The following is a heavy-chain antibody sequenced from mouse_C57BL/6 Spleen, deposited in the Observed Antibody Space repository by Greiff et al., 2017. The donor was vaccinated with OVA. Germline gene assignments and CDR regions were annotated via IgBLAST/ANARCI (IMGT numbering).Heavy chain of an antibody. D-gene: IGHD2-2*01. CDR2: ISGGGGNT. CDR1: GFTFSSYT. V-gene: IGHV5-9*01. J-gene: IGHJ1*03. CDR3: ARQGIYYGYDKYFDV. Sequence: DVHLVESGGGLVKPGGSLKLSCAASGFTFSSYTMSWVRQTPEKRLEWVATISGGGGNTYYPDSVKGRFTISRDNAKNTLYLQMSSLRSEDTALYDCARQGIYYGYDKYFDVWGTGTTVTVSS.